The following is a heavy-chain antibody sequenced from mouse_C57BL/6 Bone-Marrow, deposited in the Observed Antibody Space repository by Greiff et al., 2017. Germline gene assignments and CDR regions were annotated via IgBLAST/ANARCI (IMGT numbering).Heavy chain of an antibody. Sequence: QVQLQQSGAELVKPGASVKLSCKASGYTFTEYTIHWVKQRSGQGLEWIGWFYPGSGSIKYNEKFTYKATLPADKSSSTVYMELSRLTSEDSAVYFCARHEEGYGNYWVYAMDYWGQGTSVTVSS. D-gene: IGHD2-10*02. CDR2: FYPGSGSI. J-gene: IGHJ4*01. V-gene: IGHV1-62-2*01. CDR1: GYTFTEYT. CDR3: ARHEEGYGNYWVYAMDY.